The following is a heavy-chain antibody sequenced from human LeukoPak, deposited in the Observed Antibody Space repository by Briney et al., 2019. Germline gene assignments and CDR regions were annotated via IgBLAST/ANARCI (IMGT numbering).Heavy chain of an antibody. CDR1: GGTFSSYA. J-gene: IGHJ4*02. CDR3: AREPPDSRSGGLDY. V-gene: IGHV1-69*05. CDR2: IIPIFGTA. Sequence: ASVKVSCKASGGTFSSYAISWVRQAPGQGLEWMGGIIPIFGTANYAQKFQGRVTMTRDTSTSTVYMELSSLRSEDTAVYYCAREPPDSRSGGLDYWGQGTLVTVSS. D-gene: IGHD6-13*01.